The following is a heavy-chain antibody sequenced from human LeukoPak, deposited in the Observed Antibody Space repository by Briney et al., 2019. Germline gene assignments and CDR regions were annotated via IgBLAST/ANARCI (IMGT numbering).Heavy chain of an antibody. CDR3: ARGGILYGMDV. Sequence: GGSLRLSCAASRFTFSAYSMTWVRQAPGKGLQWVSAISGSGGNTYYADSVKGRFTISRDNSKNTLYLQMNSLRAEDTAAYYCARGGILYGMDVWGQGTTVTVSS. J-gene: IGHJ6*02. D-gene: IGHD6-13*01. CDR2: ISGSGGNT. V-gene: IGHV3-23*01. CDR1: RFTFSAYS.